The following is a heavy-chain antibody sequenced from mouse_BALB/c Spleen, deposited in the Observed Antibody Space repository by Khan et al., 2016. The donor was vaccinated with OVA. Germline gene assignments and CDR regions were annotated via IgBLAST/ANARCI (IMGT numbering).Heavy chain of an antibody. CDR3: ACSTYIYAFVY. CDR1: GDSITSGY. CDR2: IIYTGYT. J-gene: IGHJ3*01. V-gene: IGHV3-8*02. D-gene: IGHD1-3*01. Sequence: EVQLQESGPSLVKPSQTLSITCSVTGDSITSGYWNWIRKFPENKLEYMGYIIYTGYTYYNPSLQSRISITRHTSKNQYYLQMNSVTEEDRGTYYCACSTYIYAFVYWGQGTLVTVSA.